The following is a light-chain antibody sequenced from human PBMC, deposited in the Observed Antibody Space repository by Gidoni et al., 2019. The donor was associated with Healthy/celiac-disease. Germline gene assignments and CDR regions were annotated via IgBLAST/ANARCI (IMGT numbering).Light chain of an antibody. Sequence: EIVMTQSPATLSVSPGERATLPCRASQRVSSNLAWYQQKPGQAPRLLIYGASTRATGIPARFSGSGSGTEFTLTISSLQSEDFAVYYWQQYNNWPRTFGQGTKVEIK. V-gene: IGKV3-15*01. CDR2: GAS. J-gene: IGKJ1*01. CDR3: QQYNNWPRT. CDR1: QRVSSN.